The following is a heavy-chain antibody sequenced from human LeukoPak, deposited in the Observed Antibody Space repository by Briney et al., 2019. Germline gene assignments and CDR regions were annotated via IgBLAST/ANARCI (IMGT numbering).Heavy chain of an antibody. J-gene: IGHJ3*02. Sequence: PGGSLRLSCAASGFTFSSYGMHWVRQAPGKGLEWVAVISYDGSNKYYADSVKGRFTISRDNSKNTLYLQMNSLRAEDTAVYYCANLRYGSGSYKTDAFDIWGQGTMVTVSS. D-gene: IGHD3-10*01. CDR2: ISYDGSNK. V-gene: IGHV3-30*18. CDR3: ANLRYGSGSYKTDAFDI. CDR1: GFTFSSYG.